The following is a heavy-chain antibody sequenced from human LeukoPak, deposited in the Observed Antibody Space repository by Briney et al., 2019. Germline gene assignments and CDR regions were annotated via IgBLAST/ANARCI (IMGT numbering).Heavy chain of an antibody. J-gene: IGHJ1*01. CDR1: GFTFSDYY. D-gene: IGHD2-21*02. CDR3: AKDILAYCGGDCYDAEYFQH. Sequence: GGSLRLSCAASGFTFSDYYMSWIRQAPGKGLEWVSYISSSGSTIYYADSVKGRFTISRDNSKNTLYLQMNSLRAEDTAVYYCAKDILAYCGGDCYDAEYFQHWGQGTLVTVSS. CDR2: ISSSGSTI. V-gene: IGHV3-11*01.